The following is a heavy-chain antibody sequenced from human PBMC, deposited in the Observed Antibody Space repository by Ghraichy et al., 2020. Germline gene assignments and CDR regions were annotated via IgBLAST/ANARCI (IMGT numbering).Heavy chain of an antibody. D-gene: IGHD3-10*01. V-gene: IGHV1-3*01. CDR3: ARDFRPMLLWFGEGVGFDY. J-gene: IGHJ4*02. CDR2: INAGNGNT. CDR1: GYTFTSYA. Sequence: ASVKVSCKASGYTFTSYAMHWVRQAPGQRLEWMGWINAGNGNTKYSQKFQGRVTITRDTSASTAYMELSSLRSEDTAVYYCARDFRPMLLWFGEGVGFDYWGQGTLVTVSS.